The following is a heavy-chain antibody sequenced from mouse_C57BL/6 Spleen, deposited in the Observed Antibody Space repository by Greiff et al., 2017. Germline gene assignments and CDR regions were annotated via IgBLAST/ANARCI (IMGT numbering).Heavy chain of an antibody. CDR1: GFTFSSYA. Sequence: DVMLVESGGGLVKPGGSLKLSCAASGFTFSSYAMSWVRQTPEKRLEWVATISDGGSYTYYPDNVKGRFTISRDNAKNNLYLQMSHLKSEDTAMYYCARGGGVLITTVVAPAYWGQGTLVTVSA. CDR2: ISDGGSYT. J-gene: IGHJ3*01. CDR3: ARGGGVLITTVVAPAY. D-gene: IGHD1-1*01. V-gene: IGHV5-4*03.